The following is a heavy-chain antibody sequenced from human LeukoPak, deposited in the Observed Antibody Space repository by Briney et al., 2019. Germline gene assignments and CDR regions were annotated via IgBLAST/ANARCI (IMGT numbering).Heavy chain of an antibody. CDR3: ASVDYNWNYFHY. V-gene: IGHV4-39*01. D-gene: IGHD1-20*01. Sequence: PSETLSLTCTVSGGSINSRNYFWGWLREPPGKGLEWIGSIKYSGSTYYKPSLQSRVTISVDTSKSQFSLKLSSVTAADTAVYYCASVDYNWNYFHYWGQGTLVTVSS. CDR1: GGSINSRNYF. CDR2: IKYSGST. J-gene: IGHJ4*02.